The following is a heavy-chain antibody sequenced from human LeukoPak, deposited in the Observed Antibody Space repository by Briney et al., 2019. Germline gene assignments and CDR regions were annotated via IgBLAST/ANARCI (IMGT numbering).Heavy chain of an antibody. V-gene: IGHV4-59*01. CDR1: GGSISSYY. CDR2: IYYSGSA. Sequence: PSETLSLTCTVSGGSISSYYWSWMRQPPRKGLEWIGYIYYSGSANYNPSLKSRVTISLDTSKSQFSLKLTSVTAADTAVYYCARAPIPYDRSRTDYRFDPWGQGTLVTVAS. J-gene: IGHJ5*02. CDR3: ARAPIPYDRSRTDYRFDP. D-gene: IGHD3-16*01.